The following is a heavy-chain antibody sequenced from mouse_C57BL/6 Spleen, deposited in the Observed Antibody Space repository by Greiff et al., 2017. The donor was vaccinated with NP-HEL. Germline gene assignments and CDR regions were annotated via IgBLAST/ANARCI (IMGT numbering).Heavy chain of an antibody. CDR1: GFTFTAYY. J-gene: IGHJ4*01. CDR2: ISNKANGSTT. V-gene: IGHV7-3*01. CDR3: ARYGYYAMDY. Sequence: EVQGVESGGGLVQPGGSLSLSCAASGFTFTAYYMSWVRQPPGKALEWLGFISNKANGSTTEYSASVQGRFTISRDNSQSILYLQMNALRAEDSATYYCARYGYYAMDYWGQGTSVTVSS.